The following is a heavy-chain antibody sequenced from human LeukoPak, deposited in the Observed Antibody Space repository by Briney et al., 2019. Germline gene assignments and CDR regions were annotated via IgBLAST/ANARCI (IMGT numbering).Heavy chain of an antibody. CDR1: GFTFSNYW. Sequence: GGSLRLSCVVSGFTFSNYWMSWVRQAPGKGLEWVANIKEDGSEKYYVDSLKGRFTISRDNAKNSLYLQMNSLRAEDTALYYCARVVAAVSLDYWGQGTLVTVSS. J-gene: IGHJ4*02. V-gene: IGHV3-7*01. CDR2: IKEDGSEK. D-gene: IGHD2-15*01. CDR3: ARVVAAVSLDY.